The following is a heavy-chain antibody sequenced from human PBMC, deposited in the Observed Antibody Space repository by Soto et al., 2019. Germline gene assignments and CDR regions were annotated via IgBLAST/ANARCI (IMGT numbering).Heavy chain of an antibody. D-gene: IGHD5-18*01. CDR1: GYTFSNYD. CDR3: ARNTYGLGDIAY. J-gene: IGHJ4*02. CDR2: MTPNSGNT. Sequence: QVQLVQSGAEVKKPGASVKVSCKASGYTFSNYDINWVRQATGQGLEGMGWMTPNSGNTGYAQKFQGRVSMTRDTSKSTAYMELSSLRSEDTAVYYCARNTYGLGDIAYWGQGTLVTVSS. V-gene: IGHV1-8*01.